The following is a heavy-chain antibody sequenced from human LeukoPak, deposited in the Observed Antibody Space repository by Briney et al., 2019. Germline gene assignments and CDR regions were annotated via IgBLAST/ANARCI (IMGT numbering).Heavy chain of an antibody. D-gene: IGHD3-22*01. J-gene: IGHJ4*02. V-gene: IGHV4-34*01. Sequence: PSETLSLTCAVYGGSFSGYYWSWIRQPPGKGLEWIGEINHSGSTNYNPSLKSRVTISVDTSKNQFSLKLSSVTAADTAVYYCARGTPSPPKYYYDSSGYRIHFDYWGQGTLVTVSS. CDR3: ARGTPSPPKYYYDSSGYRIHFDY. CDR1: GGSFSGYY. CDR2: INHSGST.